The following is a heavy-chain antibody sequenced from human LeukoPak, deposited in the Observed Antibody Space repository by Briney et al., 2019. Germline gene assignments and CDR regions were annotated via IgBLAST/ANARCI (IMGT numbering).Heavy chain of an antibody. Sequence: PGGSLRLSCAASGFAFSSYVMTWVRQAPGKGLEWVSVIYSATTTYYADSVRGRFTISRDNSRNTLYLQMNSLRAEDTARYYCVRPTVTRRHYYSYGLDVWGQGTTVTVAS. V-gene: IGHV3-53*01. D-gene: IGHD4-17*01. CDR3: VRPTVTRRHYYSYGLDV. J-gene: IGHJ6*02. CDR1: GFAFSSYV. CDR2: IYSATTT.